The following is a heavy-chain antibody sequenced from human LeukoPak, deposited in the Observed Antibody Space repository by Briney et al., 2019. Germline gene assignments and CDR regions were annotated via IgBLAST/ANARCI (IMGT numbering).Heavy chain of an antibody. Sequence: PGGSLRLSCAASGFTFSSYWMSWVRQAPGKGLEWVPNIKQDGSEKYYVDSVKGRFTIPRDNAKNSLYLQMNSLRAEDTAVYYCARGARGYSYGETIDYWGQGTLVTVSS. V-gene: IGHV3-7*03. D-gene: IGHD5-18*01. J-gene: IGHJ4*02. CDR3: ARGARGYSYGETIDY. CDR1: GFTFSSYW. CDR2: IKQDGSEK.